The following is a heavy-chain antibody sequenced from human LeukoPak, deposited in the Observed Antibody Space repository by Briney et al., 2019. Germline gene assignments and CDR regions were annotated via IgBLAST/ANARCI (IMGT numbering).Heavy chain of an antibody. Sequence: GGSLRLSCAASGFTFSSYGMHWVRQAPGKGLEWVAVIWYDGSNKYYADSVKGRFTISRDNSKNTLYLQMNSLRAEDTAVYYCARDIVLRHFGYGMDVWGQGTTVTVSS. CDR1: GFTFSSYG. CDR3: ARDIVLRHFGYGMDV. V-gene: IGHV3-33*01. J-gene: IGHJ6*02. CDR2: IWYDGSNK. D-gene: IGHD3-9*01.